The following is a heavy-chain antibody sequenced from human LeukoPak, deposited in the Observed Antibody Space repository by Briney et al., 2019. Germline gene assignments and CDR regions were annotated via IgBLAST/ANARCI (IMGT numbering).Heavy chain of an antibody. V-gene: IGHV3-30*18. CDR2: ISYDGSNK. D-gene: IGHD2-2*01. J-gene: IGHJ4*02. CDR1: GFTFSSYG. Sequence: GRSLRLSCAASGFTFSSYGMHWVRQAPGKGLEWVAVISYDGSNKYYADSVKGRFTISRDNSKNTLYLQMNSLRAEDTAVYYCAKVGICSSTSFSDYWGQGTLVTVSS. CDR3: AKVGICSSTSFSDY.